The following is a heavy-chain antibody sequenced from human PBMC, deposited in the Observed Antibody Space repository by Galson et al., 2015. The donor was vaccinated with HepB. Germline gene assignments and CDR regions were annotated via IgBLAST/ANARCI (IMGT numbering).Heavy chain of an antibody. CDR1: GFTFSSYA. D-gene: IGHD6-19*01. CDR3: ARAGYSSGWPRTPFDY. V-gene: IGHV3-30*04. CDR2: ISYDGSNK. J-gene: IGHJ4*02. Sequence: SLRLSCAASGFTFSSYAMHWVRQAPGKGLEWVAVISYDGSNKYYADSVKGRFTISRDNSKNTLYLQMNSLRAEDTAVYYCARAGYSSGWPRTPFDYWGQGTLVTVSS.